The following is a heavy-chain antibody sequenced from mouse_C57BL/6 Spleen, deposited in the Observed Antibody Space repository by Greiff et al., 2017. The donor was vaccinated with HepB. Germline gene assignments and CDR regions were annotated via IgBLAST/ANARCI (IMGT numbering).Heavy chain of an antibody. J-gene: IGHJ3*01. CDR1: GFTFSSYA. D-gene: IGHD2-4*01. CDR3: ARGGYDYDVGFAY. Sequence: EVQGVESGGGLVKPGGSLKLSCAASGFTFSSYAMSWVRQTPEKRLEWVATISDGGSYTYYPDNVKGRFTISRDNAKNNLYLQMSHLKSEDTAMYYCARGGYDYDVGFAYWGQGTLVTVSA. V-gene: IGHV5-4*01. CDR2: ISDGGSYT.